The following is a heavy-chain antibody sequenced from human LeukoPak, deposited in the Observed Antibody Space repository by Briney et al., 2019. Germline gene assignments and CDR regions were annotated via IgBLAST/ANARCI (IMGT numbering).Heavy chain of an antibody. V-gene: IGHV3-72*01. J-gene: IGHJ5*02. D-gene: IGHD3-10*01. CDR1: GFTFNDHY. CDR3: ASGVTMVRGSFSSYNWFDP. CDR2: TRNKEEDYTT. Sequence: GGSLRLSCAASGFTFNDHYMDWVRQAPGKGLEWVGRTRNKEEDYTTEYAASVKGRFSISRDDSKNSMYLQMNSLKAEDTAVYYCASGVTMVRGSFSSYNWFDPWGQGTLVTVSS.